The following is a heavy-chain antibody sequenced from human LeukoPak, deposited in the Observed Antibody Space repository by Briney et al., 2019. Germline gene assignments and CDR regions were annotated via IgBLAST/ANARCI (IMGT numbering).Heavy chain of an antibody. CDR2: IASDGSST. CDR1: GFTFSSYW. V-gene: IGHV3-74*01. Sequence: RPGGSLRLSCAASGFTFSSYWMNWVRHAPGKGLVWVSRIASDGSSTTYADSVKGRFSISRDNAKNTLYLQMNSLRVEDTAVYYCARGDQWLVPRVLDYWGQGTLVTVSS. D-gene: IGHD6-19*01. J-gene: IGHJ4*02. CDR3: ARGDQWLVPRVLDY.